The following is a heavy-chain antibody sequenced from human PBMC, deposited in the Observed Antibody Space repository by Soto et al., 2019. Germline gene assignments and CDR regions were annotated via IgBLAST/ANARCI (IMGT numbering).Heavy chain of an antibody. CDR2: ISGSGGST. Sequence: PGGSLRLSCAASGFTFSSYAMSWVRQAPGKGLEWVSAISGSGGSTYYADSVKGRFTISRDNSKNTLYLQMNSLRAEDTAVYYCAKDSAPGGEAVAGTRFYYYGMDVWGQGTTVTVSS. CDR3: AKDSAPGGEAVAGTRFYYYGMDV. J-gene: IGHJ6*02. CDR1: GFTFSSYA. D-gene: IGHD6-19*01. V-gene: IGHV3-23*01.